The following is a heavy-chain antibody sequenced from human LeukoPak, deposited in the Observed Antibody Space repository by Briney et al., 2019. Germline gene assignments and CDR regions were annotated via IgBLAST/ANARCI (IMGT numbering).Heavy chain of an antibody. CDR3: ARNFGGGDSSGPYY. CDR1: GFTFNDYG. V-gene: IGHV3-20*04. CDR2: INWNGGRT. Sequence: PGGSLRLSCAASGFTFNDYGMSWVRQAPGKGLEWVSGINWNGGRTGYADSMKGRFIISRDNAKNSLYLQVNSLRAEDTALYYCARNFGGGDSSGPYYWGLGTLVTVSS. D-gene: IGHD3-22*01. J-gene: IGHJ4*02.